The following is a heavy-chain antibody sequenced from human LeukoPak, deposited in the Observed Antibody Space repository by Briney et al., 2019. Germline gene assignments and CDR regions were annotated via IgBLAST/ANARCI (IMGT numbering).Heavy chain of an antibody. CDR3: ASITPYYYDSSGYYYAFDY. V-gene: IGHV1-69*05. Sequence: GSSVKVSCKASGGTFSSYAISWVRQAPGQGLEWMGGIIPNFVTSNYAQKCQGRVSIATEESTRTAYIELSSLRSEDTAVYYCASITPYYYDSSGYYYAFDYWGQGTLVTVSS. D-gene: IGHD3-22*01. CDR2: IIPNFVTS. CDR1: GGTFSSYA. J-gene: IGHJ4*02.